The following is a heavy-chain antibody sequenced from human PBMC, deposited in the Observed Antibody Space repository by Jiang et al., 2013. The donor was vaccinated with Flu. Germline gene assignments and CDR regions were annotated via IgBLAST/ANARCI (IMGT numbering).Heavy chain of an antibody. J-gene: IGHJ4*02. CDR3: VRREGNYLDY. V-gene: IGHV1-69*01. Sequence: GAEVKKPGSSVKVSCKASGGTFSSYTINWVRQAPGQGLEWMGEIIPMFGTTKYVQKFQGRVTISADESTSTAYMEVSSLRSEDTAVYYCVRREGNYLDYWGQGTLVTVSS. CDR1: GGTFSSYT. D-gene: IGHD1-26*01. CDR2: IIPMFGTT.